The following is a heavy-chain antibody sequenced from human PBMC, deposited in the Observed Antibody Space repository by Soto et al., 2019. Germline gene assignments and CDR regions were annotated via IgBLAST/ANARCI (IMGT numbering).Heavy chain of an antibody. J-gene: IGHJ6*02. V-gene: IGHV3-21*01. D-gene: IGHD2-2*01. CDR2: ISSSSSYI. CDR3: ARYCSSTSCYLYYGMDV. CDR1: GFTFSSYS. Sequence: GGSLRLSCAASGFTFSSYSMNWVRQAPGKGLEWVSSISSSSSYIYYADSVKGRFTISRDNAKNSLYLQMNSLRAEDTAVYYCARYCSSTSCYLYYGMDVVGQGTTVTVSS.